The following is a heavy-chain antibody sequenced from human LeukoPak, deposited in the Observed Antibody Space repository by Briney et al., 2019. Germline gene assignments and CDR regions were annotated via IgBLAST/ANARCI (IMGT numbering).Heavy chain of an antibody. D-gene: IGHD3-10*01. CDR3: ARDFRAGYYGSGSYSPSDY. J-gene: IGHJ4*02. CDR1: GASFSGYY. CDR2: INHSGST. Sequence: PSETLSLTCAVYGASFSGYYWSWIRQPPGKGLEWIGEINHSGSTNYNPSLKSRVTISVDTSKNQFSLKLSSVTAADTAVYYCARDFRAGYYGSGSYSPSDYWGQGTLVTVSS. V-gene: IGHV4-34*01.